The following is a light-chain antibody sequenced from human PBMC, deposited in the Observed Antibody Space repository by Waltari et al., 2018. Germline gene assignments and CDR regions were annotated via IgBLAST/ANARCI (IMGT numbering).Light chain of an antibody. Sequence: QSVLTQPPSVSGAPGQRVTISCTGSSSNIGAGYDVHWYQQLPETAPKLLIYDNNNRPSGVPDRFSGSKSVTSASLAITGLQAEDEADYYCQSYDSSLSGSVFGGGTKLTVL. CDR1: SSNIGAGYD. J-gene: IGLJ2*01. CDR2: DNN. V-gene: IGLV1-40*01. CDR3: QSYDSSLSGSV.